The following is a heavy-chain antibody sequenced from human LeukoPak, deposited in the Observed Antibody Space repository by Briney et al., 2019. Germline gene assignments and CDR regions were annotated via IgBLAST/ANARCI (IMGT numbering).Heavy chain of an antibody. D-gene: IGHD6-13*01. CDR2: IAFSGST. CDR1: GFTFSNYA. CDR3: AKGFLPTSSSSNYVSFDF. Sequence: PGGSLRLSCAASGFTFSNYALTWVRQAPGKGLEWVSAIAFSGSTYYADSVKGRFTISRDDSKNTLYLQMNSLRAEDTAVYYCAKGFLPTSSSSNYVSFDFWGQGTPVTVSS. J-gene: IGHJ4*02. V-gene: IGHV3-23*01.